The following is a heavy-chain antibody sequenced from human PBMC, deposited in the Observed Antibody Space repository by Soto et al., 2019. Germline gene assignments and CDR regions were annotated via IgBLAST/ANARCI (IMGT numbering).Heavy chain of an antibody. V-gene: IGHV4-30-4*01. D-gene: IGHD6-6*01. J-gene: IGHJ6*02. Sequence: QVQLQESGPGLVKPSQTLSLTCTVSGGSISSGDYYWSWIRQPPGKGLEWIGYIYYSGSTYYNPSLKSRVTISVDTSKNQFSLKLSSVTAADTAVYYCASLGPIAALPNYGMDVWGQGTTVTVSS. CDR2: IYYSGST. CDR3: ASLGPIAALPNYGMDV. CDR1: GGSISSGDYY.